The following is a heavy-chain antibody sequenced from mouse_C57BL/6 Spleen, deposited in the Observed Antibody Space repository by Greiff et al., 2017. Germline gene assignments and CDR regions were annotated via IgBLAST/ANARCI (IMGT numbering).Heavy chain of an antibody. CDR2: ISSGGSYT. V-gene: IGHV5-6*01. CDR3: ARYSNSYYFDY. J-gene: IGHJ2*01. CDR1: GFTFSSYG. Sequence: EVQRVESGGDLVKPGGSLKLSCAASGFTFSSYGMSWVRQTPDKRLEWVATISSGGSYTYYPDSVKGRFTISRDNAKNTLYLQMSSLKSEDTAMYYCARYSNSYYFDYWGQGTTLTVSS. D-gene: IGHD2-5*01.